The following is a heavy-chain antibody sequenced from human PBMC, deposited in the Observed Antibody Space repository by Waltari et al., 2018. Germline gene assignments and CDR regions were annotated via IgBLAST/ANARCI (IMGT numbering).Heavy chain of an antibody. CDR3: GRKRDCNRGGCFFDY. Sequence: QLQLQESGPGLVKPSETLSLTCTVSGGSIRSSGYYWGWIRQPPGEGLEWIASIYYIGSSFYSPSLKSRVTISVDTSKDQFSLRLSSVSAADTAVYYCGRKRDCNRGGCFFDYWGQGILVTVSS. CDR1: GGSIRSSGYY. J-gene: IGHJ4*02. CDR2: IYYIGSS. D-gene: IGHD2-21*02. V-gene: IGHV4-39*07.